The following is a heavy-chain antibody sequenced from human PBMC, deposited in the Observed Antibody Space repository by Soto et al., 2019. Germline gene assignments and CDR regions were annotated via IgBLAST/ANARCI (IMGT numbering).Heavy chain of an antibody. V-gene: IGHV3-33*01. D-gene: IGHD1-1*01. CDR3: ARRGTTYYYGMDV. CDR2: IWYDGSNK. CDR1: GFTFSSYG. Sequence: GGSLRLSCAASGFTFSSYGMHWVRQAPGKGLEWVAVIWYDGSNKYYADSVKGRFTISRDNSKNTLYLQMNSLRAEDTAVYYCARRGTTYYYGMDVWGQGTTVTVSS. J-gene: IGHJ6*02.